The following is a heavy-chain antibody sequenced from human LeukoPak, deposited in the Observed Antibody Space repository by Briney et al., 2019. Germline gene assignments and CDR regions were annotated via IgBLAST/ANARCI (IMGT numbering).Heavy chain of an antibody. D-gene: IGHD3-3*01. V-gene: IGHV4-59*01. J-gene: IGHJ3*02. CDR3: ARQDASGYYDFWSGSLGAFDI. Sequence: SETLSLTCTVSGGSISSYYWSWIRQPPGKGLEWIGYIYYSGSTNYNPSLKSRVTISVDTSKNQFSLKLSSVTAADTAVYYCARQDASGYYDFWSGSLGAFDIWGQGTMVTVSS. CDR1: GGSISSYY. CDR2: IYYSGST.